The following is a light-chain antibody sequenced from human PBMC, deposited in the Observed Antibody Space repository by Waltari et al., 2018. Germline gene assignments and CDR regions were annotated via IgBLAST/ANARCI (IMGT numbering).Light chain of an antibody. J-gene: IGLJ3*02. CDR2: EGT. CDR1: TADVGNYNL. CDR3: CSFASTSTLNWV. Sequence: QSALTQPASVSGPPGQSATIPCTETTADVGNYNLVSWYQQHPGKVPQLMIYEGTKRPSGVSNRFSGSKSGNTASLTISGLQAEDEADYYCCSFASTSTLNWVFGGGTKLTVL. V-gene: IGLV2-23*01.